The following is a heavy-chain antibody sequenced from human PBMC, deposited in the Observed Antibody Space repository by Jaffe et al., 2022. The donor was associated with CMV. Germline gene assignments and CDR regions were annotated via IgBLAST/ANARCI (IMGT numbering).Heavy chain of an antibody. CDR1: GFTFSSYA. V-gene: IGHV3-23*01. D-gene: IGHD3-10*01. J-gene: IGHJ6*02. Sequence: EVQLLESGGGLVQPGGSLRLSCAASGFTFSSYAMSWVRQAPGKGLEWVSAISGSGGSTYYADSVKGRFTISRDNSKNTLYLQMNSLRAEDTAVYYCAKDLAVLLWFGELSNYYGMDVWGQGTTVTVSS. CDR3: AKDLAVLLWFGELSNYYGMDV. CDR2: ISGSGGST.